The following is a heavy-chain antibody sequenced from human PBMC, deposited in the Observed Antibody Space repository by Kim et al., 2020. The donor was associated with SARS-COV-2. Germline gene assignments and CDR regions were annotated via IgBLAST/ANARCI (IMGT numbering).Heavy chain of an antibody. D-gene: IGHD6-13*01. J-gene: IGHJ6*02. CDR2: ISGSGGST. V-gene: IGHV3-23*01. CDR1: GFTFSSYA. Sequence: GGSLRLSCAASGFTFSSYAMSWVRQAPGKGLEWVSAISGSGGSTYYADSVKGRFTISRDNSKNTLYLQMNSLRAEDTAVYYCAKVKFSEPKIAAAHPRGDMDVWGQGTTVTVSS. CDR3: AKVKFSEPKIAAAHPRGDMDV.